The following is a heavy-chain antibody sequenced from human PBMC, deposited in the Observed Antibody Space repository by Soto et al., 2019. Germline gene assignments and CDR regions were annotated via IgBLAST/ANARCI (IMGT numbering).Heavy chain of an antibody. CDR1: GGSISSGGYY. V-gene: IGHV4-31*03. J-gene: IGHJ6*02. D-gene: IGHD3-10*01. CDR2: IYYSGST. Sequence: QVQLQESGPGLVKPSQTLSLTCTVSGGSISSGGYYWSWLRQHPGKGLEWIGYIYYSGSTYYNPSLKSRVTIAVDTSKNQFSLKLSSVTAADTAVYYCARDLSGFGEEYYDYDGMDVWGQGTTVTVSS. CDR3: ARDLSGFGEEYYDYDGMDV.